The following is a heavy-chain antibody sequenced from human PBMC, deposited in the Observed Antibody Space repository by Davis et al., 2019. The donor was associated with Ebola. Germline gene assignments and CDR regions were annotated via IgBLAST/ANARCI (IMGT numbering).Heavy chain of an antibody. D-gene: IGHD3-3*01. J-gene: IGHJ6*02. V-gene: IGHV3-21*01. Sequence: PGGSLRLSCAASGFTFSSYGMHWVRQAPGKGLEWVSSISSSSSYIYYADSVKGRFTISRDNAKNSLYLQMNSLRAEDTAVYFCFFGVVPKGYYYYGMDVWGQGTTVTVSS. CDR1: GFTFSSYG. CDR2: ISSSSSYI. CDR3: FFGVVPKGYYYYGMDV.